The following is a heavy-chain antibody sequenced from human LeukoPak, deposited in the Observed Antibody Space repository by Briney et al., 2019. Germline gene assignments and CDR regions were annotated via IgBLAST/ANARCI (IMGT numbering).Heavy chain of an antibody. Sequence: SETLSLTCTVSGGSISSGDYYWSWIRQPPGKGLEWIGYIYYSGSTYYNPSLKSRVTTSVDTSKNQFSLKLSSVTAADTAVYYCARAPVDWQFYYGMDVWGQGTTVTVSS. CDR3: ARAPVDWQFYYGMDV. V-gene: IGHV4-30-4*01. CDR2: IYYSGST. D-gene: IGHD5-12*01. CDR1: GGSISSGDYY. J-gene: IGHJ6*02.